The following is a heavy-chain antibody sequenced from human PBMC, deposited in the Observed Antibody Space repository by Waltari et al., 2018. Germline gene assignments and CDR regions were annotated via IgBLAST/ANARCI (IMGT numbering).Heavy chain of an antibody. Sequence: EVQLVESGGGLVQPGGSLRLSCAASGFTFSSYWMSWVRQATGKGLEWVANIKQDGSEKYYVDSVKGRFTISRDNAKNSLYLQMNSLRAEDTAVYYCARQVQLLYRRYYFDYWGQGTLVTVSS. CDR3: ARQVQLLYRRYYFDY. CDR1: GFTFSSYW. J-gene: IGHJ4*02. V-gene: IGHV3-7*01. CDR2: IKQDGSEK. D-gene: IGHD2-2*02.